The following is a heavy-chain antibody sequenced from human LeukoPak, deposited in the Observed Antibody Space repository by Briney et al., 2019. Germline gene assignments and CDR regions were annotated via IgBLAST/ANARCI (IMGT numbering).Heavy chain of an antibody. CDR3: ATYYYRSGSPLRYFDY. J-gene: IGHJ4*02. D-gene: IGHD3-10*01. Sequence: GGSLRLSCSVSGFTVSTYAMSWVRQAPGKGLGCVSTISASGGSTYYADSVKGRFTISRDNSKNTLYLQMNSLRGEDTAVYYCATYYYRSGSPLRYFDYWGQGTLVTVSS. CDR2: ISASGGST. V-gene: IGHV3-23*01. CDR1: GFTVSTYA.